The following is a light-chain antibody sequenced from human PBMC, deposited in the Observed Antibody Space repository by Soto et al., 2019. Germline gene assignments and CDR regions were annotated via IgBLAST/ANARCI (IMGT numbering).Light chain of an antibody. Sequence: LQMTQSLSPVYASVRDRVTITCRASQSISSWLAWYQQEPGKAPKLLIHKASSLQSGVPSRFSGSGSGTDFTLTISSLHPDDFATYYCQQYNSYSPTFGQGTKVDIK. CDR3: QQYNSYSPT. V-gene: IGKV1-5*03. CDR1: QSISSW. J-gene: IGKJ1*01. CDR2: KAS.